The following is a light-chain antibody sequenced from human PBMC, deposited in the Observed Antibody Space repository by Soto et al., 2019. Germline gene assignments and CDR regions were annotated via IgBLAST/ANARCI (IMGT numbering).Light chain of an antibody. CDR2: GAS. Sequence: EIVLTQSPGTLSLSPGERATLSCRASQSVSSSYLAWYQQKPGQAPRLLIYGASSRATGIPDRFSGSGSGTDFTLTISRLEREDFAVYYCQPYGSSRWTFGQGTKVEIK. V-gene: IGKV3-20*01. CDR3: QPYGSSRWT. CDR1: QSVSSSY. J-gene: IGKJ1*01.